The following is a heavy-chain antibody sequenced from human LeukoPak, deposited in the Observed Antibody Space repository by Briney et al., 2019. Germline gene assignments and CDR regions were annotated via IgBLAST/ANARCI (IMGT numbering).Heavy chain of an antibody. V-gene: IGHV4-39*01. CDR2: FYYSGTT. CDR3: ARGFYGSGSTGYYYYYHMDV. CDR1: GGSISSSDYY. D-gene: IGHD3-10*01. Sequence: SGTLSLTCSVSGGSISSSDYYWGWIRQPPGKGLEWIGSFYYSGTTYYNPSLRSRVTISVDTSKNQFSLKLSSVTAADTAVYYCARGFYGSGSTGYYYYYHMDVWGKGTTVTVSS. J-gene: IGHJ6*03.